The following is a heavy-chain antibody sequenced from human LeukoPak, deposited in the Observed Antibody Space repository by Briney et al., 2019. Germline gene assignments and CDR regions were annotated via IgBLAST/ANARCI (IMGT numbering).Heavy chain of an antibody. CDR1: GFTFSRDG. Sequence: GGTLRLSCAPAGFTFSRDGMCWGPQAPGKRLEWVSAISGSGGRTYYADSVEGRFTISRDNSKNTLYLQMNSLRAEDTAVYYCAKVAGYSSSHFDYWGQGTLVTVSS. V-gene: IGHV3-23*01. J-gene: IGHJ4*02. CDR3: AKVAGYSSSHFDY. CDR2: ISGSGGRT. D-gene: IGHD6-13*01.